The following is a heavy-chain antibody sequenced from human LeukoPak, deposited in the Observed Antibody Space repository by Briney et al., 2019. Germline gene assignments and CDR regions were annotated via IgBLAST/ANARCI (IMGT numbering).Heavy chain of an antibody. CDR3: ARSSGGFGESTSDY. V-gene: IGHV1-8*01. CDR2: MNPNSGNT. CDR1: GYTFTIYD. J-gene: IGHJ4*02. Sequence: ASVRVSCKASGYTFTIYDINWVRQATGQGGEGVGWMNPNSGNTGYAQKFQGRVTMTRNTSISTAYMELSSLRSEDTAVYYCARSSGGFGESTSDYWGQGTLVTVSS. D-gene: IGHD3-10*01.